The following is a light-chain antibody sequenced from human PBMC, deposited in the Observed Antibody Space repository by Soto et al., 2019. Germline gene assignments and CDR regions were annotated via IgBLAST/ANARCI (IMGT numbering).Light chain of an antibody. CDR2: EVS. CDR1: SSDVGACNY. V-gene: IGLV2-14*01. CDR3: FSFTTDWTHV. Sequence: QSALTQPASVSGSPGQSITISCTGTSSDVGACNYVSWFQQHPGKAPTLIISEVSNRPSGVSNRFSGSKSGNAASLTISGLQAEDEADYFCFSFTTDWTHVFGTGTKLTVL. J-gene: IGLJ1*01.